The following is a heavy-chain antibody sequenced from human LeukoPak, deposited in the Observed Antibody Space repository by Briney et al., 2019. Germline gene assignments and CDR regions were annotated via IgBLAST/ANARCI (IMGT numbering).Heavy chain of an antibody. V-gene: IGHV3-23*01. Sequence: PGGSLRLSCAASGFTFSSYAMSWVRQAPGKGLEWVSVITGNGGTTYYADPVKGRFSISRDNSKNTLYLQMNSLRAEDTAAYYCAKDLGYSYDVRSNYYGMDVWGQGTTVTVSS. CDR3: AKDLGYSYDVRSNYYGMDV. CDR2: ITGNGGTT. J-gene: IGHJ6*02. CDR1: GFTFSSYA. D-gene: IGHD5-18*01.